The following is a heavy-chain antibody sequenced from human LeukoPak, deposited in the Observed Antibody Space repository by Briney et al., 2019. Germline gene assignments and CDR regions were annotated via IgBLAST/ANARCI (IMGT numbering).Heavy chain of an antibody. CDR3: AKGSVSMVRRVPWYYYYYGMDV. V-gene: IGHV3-23*01. Sequence: GGSLRLSCAASGFTFSSYAMSWVRQAPGKGLEWVSAISGSGGSTYYADSVKGRFTISRDNSKNTLYLQMNSLRAEDTAVYYCAKGSVSMVRRVPWYYYYYGMDVWGQGTTVTVSS. D-gene: IGHD3-10*01. CDR1: GFTFSSYA. CDR2: ISGSGGST. J-gene: IGHJ6*02.